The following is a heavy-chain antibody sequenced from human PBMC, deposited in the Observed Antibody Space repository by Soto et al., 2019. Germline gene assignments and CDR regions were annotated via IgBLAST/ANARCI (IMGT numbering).Heavy chain of an antibody. CDR2: ISSSSSYT. D-gene: IGHD5-18*01. CDR1: GFTFSDYY. Sequence: GGSLRLSCAASGFTFSDYYMSWIRQAPGKGLEWVSYISSSSSYTNYADSVKGRFTISRDNAKNSLYLQMNSLRAEDTAVYYCARDLEDTAIGVMGEANYYYYGMDVWGQGTTVTVSS. V-gene: IGHV3-11*06. CDR3: ARDLEDTAIGVMGEANYYYYGMDV. J-gene: IGHJ6*02.